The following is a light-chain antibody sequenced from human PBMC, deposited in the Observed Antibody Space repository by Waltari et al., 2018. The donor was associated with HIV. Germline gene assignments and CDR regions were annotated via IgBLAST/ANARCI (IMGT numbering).Light chain of an antibody. CDR1: SANIGAGYD. CDR3: QSYDSSLSNWV. Sequence: QSVLTQPPSVSGAPGQRLTIPCTGSSANIGAGYDVPRYQQLPGTAPKLLLHGNSNRPSGVPDRFSGSKSGTSASLAITGLQPDDETDYYCQSYDSSLSNWVFGGGTKLTVL. CDR2: GNS. V-gene: IGLV1-40*01. J-gene: IGLJ3*02.